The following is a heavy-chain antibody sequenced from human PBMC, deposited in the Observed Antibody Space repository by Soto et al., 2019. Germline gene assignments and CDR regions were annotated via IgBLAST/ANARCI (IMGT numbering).Heavy chain of an antibody. CDR2: IFNSGTT. V-gene: IGHV4-31*03. D-gene: IGHD1-26*01. CDR1: GFSLSTSGMC. Sequence: SGPTLVNPTQTLTLTCTFSGFSLSTSGMCVSWIRQHPGKGLEWMGYIFNSGTTFYNPSLTSRLSISMDTSGNHFSLELRSVTAADTAVYYCALALGPTTGLDYWGQGTLVTVSS. J-gene: IGHJ4*02. CDR3: ALALGPTTGLDY.